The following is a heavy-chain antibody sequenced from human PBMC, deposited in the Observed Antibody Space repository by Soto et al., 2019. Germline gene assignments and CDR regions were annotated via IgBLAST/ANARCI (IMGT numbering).Heavy chain of an antibody. CDR1: GFTFNKHG. CDR3: AQSHGYSSGWRVDS. J-gene: IGHJ4*02. V-gene: IGHV3-30*18. Sequence: QVQLVESGGGVLQPGTSLRLSCAASGFTFNKHGMHWVRQAPGKGREWVAAISYDGSNQYYADSVKGRFTISRDNSKNTLYLQMNSLRREDAAVYYCAQSHGYSSGWRVDSWGQGTLVTVSA. CDR2: ISYDGSNQ. D-gene: IGHD6-19*01.